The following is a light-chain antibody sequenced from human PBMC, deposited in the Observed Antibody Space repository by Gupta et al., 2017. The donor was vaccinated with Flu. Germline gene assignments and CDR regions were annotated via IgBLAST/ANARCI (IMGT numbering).Light chain of an antibody. CDR1: SPNIGAGYD. CDR3: QSSDSSLSGYFV. CDR2: GDS. J-gene: IGLJ1*01. V-gene: IGLV1-40*01. Sequence: QSVLTQPPSVSGAPGQRVTIPCTGCSPNIGAGYDVPWYQQLPGTAPKLLIYGDSNRPSGVPDRFSGSKSGTSASLAITGLQAEDEADYYCQSSDSSLSGYFVFGTGTKVTVL.